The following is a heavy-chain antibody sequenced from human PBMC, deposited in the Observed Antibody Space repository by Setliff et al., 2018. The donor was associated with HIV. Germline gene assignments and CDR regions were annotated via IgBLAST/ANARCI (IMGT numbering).Heavy chain of an antibody. CDR1: GFNFNSYG. V-gene: IGHV3-21*01. CDR2: ISASSSFK. Sequence: GGSLRLSCVASGFNFNSYGINWVRQAPGKGLEWVSSISASSSFKHYAESVKGRFTISRDNTKNSVYLQVNSLRAEDTAVYYCVRDTTSGWMLTNWGQGTLVTVSS. D-gene: IGHD6-25*01. CDR3: VRDTTSGWMLTN. J-gene: IGHJ4*02.